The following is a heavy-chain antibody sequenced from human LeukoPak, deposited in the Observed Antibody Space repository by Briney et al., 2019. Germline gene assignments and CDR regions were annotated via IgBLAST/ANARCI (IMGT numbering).Heavy chain of an antibody. Sequence: SGGSLRLSCAASGFTFSSYAMHWVRQAPGKGLEWVAVISYHGSNKYYADSVKGRFTISRDNSKNTLYLQMNSLRAEDTAVYYCARDGFSGSYGYWGQGTLVTVSS. CDR3: ARDGFSGSYGY. J-gene: IGHJ4*02. CDR2: ISYHGSNK. V-gene: IGHV3-30-3*01. D-gene: IGHD1-26*01. CDR1: GFTFSSYA.